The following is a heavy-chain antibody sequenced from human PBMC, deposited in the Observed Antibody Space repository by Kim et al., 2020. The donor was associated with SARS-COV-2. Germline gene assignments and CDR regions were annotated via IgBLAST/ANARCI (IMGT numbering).Heavy chain of an antibody. Sequence: SLRLSCVASGFKFDDHAMHWVRQAPGKGLEWVSGISWNSGTIGYADSVKGRFTISRDNAKNSVYLQMNSLRAEDTALYYCAKDIGQDPDYWGQGTLVTVSS. V-gene: IGHV3-9*01. CDR1: GFKFDDHA. CDR3: AKDIGQDPDY. CDR2: ISWNSGTI. J-gene: IGHJ4*02. D-gene: IGHD3-16*01.